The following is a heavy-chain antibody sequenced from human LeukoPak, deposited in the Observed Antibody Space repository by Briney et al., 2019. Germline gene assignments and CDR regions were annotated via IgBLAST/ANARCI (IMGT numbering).Heavy chain of an antibody. V-gene: IGHV4-38-2*02. Sequence: PSETLSLTCTVSGYSISSGYYWGWIRQPPGKGLEWIGEIYHSGTTNYNPSLKSRVTISVDKSKNQFSLKLSSVTAADTAVYYCATALPFQLVHWGQGTLVTVSS. J-gene: IGHJ4*02. CDR2: IYHSGTT. CDR1: GYSISSGYY. CDR3: ATALPFQLVH. D-gene: IGHD6-13*01.